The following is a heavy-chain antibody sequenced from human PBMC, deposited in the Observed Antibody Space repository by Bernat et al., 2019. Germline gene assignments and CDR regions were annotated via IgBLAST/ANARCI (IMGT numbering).Heavy chain of an antibody. Sequence: QVQLVESGGGLVKPGGSLRLPCAASGFTFSDYYMSWIRQAPGKGLDWASYISISSSYTNYADSVKGRFTIPRDNAKNSLYLQMNSLRAEDTAVYYCARGTATSAPYMDVWGKGTTVTVSS. CDR1: GFTFSDYY. V-gene: IGHV3-11*05. CDR3: ARGTATSAPYMDV. J-gene: IGHJ6*03. CDR2: ISISSSYT.